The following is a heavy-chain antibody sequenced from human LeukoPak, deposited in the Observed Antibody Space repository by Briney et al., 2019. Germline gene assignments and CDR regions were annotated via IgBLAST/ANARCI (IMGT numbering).Heavy chain of an antibody. Sequence: PGRSLRLSCAASGFTFSSYGMHWVRQAPGKGLEWVAVICYDGSNKYYADSVKGRFTISRDSSKNTLYLQMNSLRAEDTAVYYCARADYQLLSPSYNWFDPWGQGTLVTVSS. CDR2: ICYDGSNK. V-gene: IGHV3-33*01. CDR1: GFTFSSYG. D-gene: IGHD2-2*01. J-gene: IGHJ5*02. CDR3: ARADYQLLSPSYNWFDP.